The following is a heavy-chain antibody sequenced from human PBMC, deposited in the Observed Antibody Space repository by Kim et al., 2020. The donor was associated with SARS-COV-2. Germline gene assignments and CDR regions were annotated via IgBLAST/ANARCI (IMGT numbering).Heavy chain of an antibody. Sequence: VKGRFTISRDNSKNTLYLQMNSLRAEDTAVYYCAKDRRPFVVVIAGAFDIWGQGTMVTVSS. J-gene: IGHJ3*02. V-gene: IGHV3-23*01. D-gene: IGHD2-21*01. CDR3: AKDRRPFVVVIAGAFDI.